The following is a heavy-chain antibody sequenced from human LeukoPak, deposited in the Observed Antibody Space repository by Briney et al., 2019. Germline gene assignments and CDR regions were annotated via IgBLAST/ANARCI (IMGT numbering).Heavy chain of an antibody. CDR3: AKDDRIYSYYYFDY. D-gene: IGHD5-12*01. V-gene: IGHV3-23*01. CDR1: GFTFSSYA. Sequence: GGSLRLSCAASGFTFSSYAMSWVRQAPGKGLEWVSAISGSGGSTYYADSVKGRFTISRDNSKNTLYQQMNSLRAEDTAVYYCAKDDRIYSYYYFDYWGQGTLVTVSS. J-gene: IGHJ4*02. CDR2: ISGSGGST.